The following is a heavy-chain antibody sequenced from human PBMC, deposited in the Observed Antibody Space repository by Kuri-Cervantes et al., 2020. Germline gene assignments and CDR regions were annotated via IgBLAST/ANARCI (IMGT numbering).Heavy chain of an antibody. CDR2: IIPIFGTA. Sequence: SVKVSCKASGYTFTSYGISWVRQAPGQGLEWMGGIIPIFGTANYAQKFQGRVTITRDTSASTAYMELSSLRSEDTAVYYCARGRGYSGRYFDYWGQGTLVTVSS. D-gene: IGHD5-12*01. J-gene: IGHJ4*02. CDR1: GYTFTSYG. V-gene: IGHV1-69*05. CDR3: ARGRGYSGRYFDY.